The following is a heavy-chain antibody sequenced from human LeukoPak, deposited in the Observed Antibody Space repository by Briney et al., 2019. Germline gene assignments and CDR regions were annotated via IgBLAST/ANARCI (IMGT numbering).Heavy chain of an antibody. CDR2: ISDDATNT. D-gene: IGHD3-22*01. CDR1: GFTFSNYW. CDR3: ARESSGGYYFDVFDI. V-gene: IGHV3-74*01. J-gene: IGHJ3*02. Sequence: PGGSLRLSCAASGFTFSNYWVHWVRQTPGKGLVWVSRISDDATNTNYADSVKGRFTISRDNAKNSLYLQMNSLRAEDTAFYYCARESSGGYYFDVFDIWGQGTMVTVSS.